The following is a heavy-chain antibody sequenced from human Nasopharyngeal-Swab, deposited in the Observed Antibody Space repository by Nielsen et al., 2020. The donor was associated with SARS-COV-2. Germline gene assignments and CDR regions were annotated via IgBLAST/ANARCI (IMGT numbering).Heavy chain of an antibody. CDR2: ISGSGGST. CDR1: GFTISSSA. J-gene: IGHJ6*03. D-gene: IGHD2-15*01. CDR3: AKDQGYCSGGSCYDYYYYMDV. V-gene: IGHV3-23*01. Sequence: SLTLSCAASGFTISSSAMSWVRHAPGKGLVWVSAISGSGGSTYYADSVKRRFTISRANSKNTLYLQMNSLRAEDTAVYYCAKDQGYCSGGSCYDYYYYMDVWGKGTTVTVSS.